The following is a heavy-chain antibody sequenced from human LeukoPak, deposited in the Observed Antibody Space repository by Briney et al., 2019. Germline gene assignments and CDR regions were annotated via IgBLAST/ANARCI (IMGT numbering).Heavy chain of an antibody. J-gene: IGHJ6*03. CDR2: IIADGETT. V-gene: IGHV3-23*01. CDR1: GFTFRGFL. Sequence: GGSLRLSCEASGFTFRGFLMHWVRQAPGRGLEWVSSIIADGETTYYAAPVKGRFTISRDNSKNTLTLQMNSLSADDTAVYFCAKRGVQGYMDVWGKGTTVIVSS. D-gene: IGHD1-26*01. CDR3: AKRGVQGYMDV.